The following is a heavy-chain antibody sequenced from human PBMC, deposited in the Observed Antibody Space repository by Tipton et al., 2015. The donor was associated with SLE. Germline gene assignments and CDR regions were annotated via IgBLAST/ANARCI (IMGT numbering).Heavy chain of an antibody. Sequence: SLRLSCAASGFTFSSYPMHWARQAPGKGLEWVAVISYDGSNKYYADSVKGRFTISRDNSKNTLYLQMNSLRAEDTAVYYCAREEVITTAFDIWGQGTMVTVSS. CDR2: ISYDGSNK. D-gene: IGHD3-22*01. J-gene: IGHJ3*02. CDR1: GFTFSSYP. V-gene: IGHV3-30*04. CDR3: AREEVITTAFDI.